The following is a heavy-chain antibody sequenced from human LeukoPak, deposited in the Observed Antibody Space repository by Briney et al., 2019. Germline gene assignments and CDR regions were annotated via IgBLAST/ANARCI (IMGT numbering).Heavy chain of an antibody. D-gene: IGHD3-3*01. V-gene: IGHV3-73*01. CDR2: IRSKANSYAT. J-gene: IGHJ4*02. Sequence: GGSLRLSCAASGFTFSGSAMHWARQASGKGLEWVGRIRSKANSYATAYAASVKGRFTISRDDSKNTAYLQMNSLKTEDTAVYYCTRDKNDFWSVFDYWGQGTLVTVSS. CDR3: TRDKNDFWSVFDY. CDR1: GFTFSGSA.